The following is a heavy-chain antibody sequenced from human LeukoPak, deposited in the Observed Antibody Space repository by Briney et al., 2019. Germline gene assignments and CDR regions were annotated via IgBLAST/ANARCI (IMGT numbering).Heavy chain of an antibody. CDR1: GYTLTELS. CDR2: FDPEDGET. CDR3: ATGSSGWYGEIDY. V-gene: IGHV1-24*01. D-gene: IGHD6-19*01. J-gene: IGHJ4*02. Sequence: ASVKVSCKVSGYTLTELSMHWVRQAPGIGLEWMGGFDPEDGETIYAQKFEGRVTMTEDASTDTAYMELSSLRSEDTAVYYCATGSSGWYGEIDYWGQGTLVTVSS.